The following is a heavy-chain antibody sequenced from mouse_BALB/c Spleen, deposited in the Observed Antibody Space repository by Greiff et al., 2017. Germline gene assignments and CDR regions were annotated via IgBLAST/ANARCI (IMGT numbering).Heavy chain of an antibody. V-gene: IGHV10S3*01. CDR2: IRSKSNNYAT. J-gene: IGHJ4*01. CDR3: VRCYYYGNAMDY. D-gene: IGHD1-1*01. CDR1: GFTFNTNA. Sequence: TGGGLVQPKGSLKLSCAASGFTFNTNAMNWVRQAPGKGLEWVARIRSKSNNYATYYADSVKDRFTISRDDSQSMLYLQMNNLKTEDTAMYYCVRCYYYGNAMDYWGQGTSVTVSS.